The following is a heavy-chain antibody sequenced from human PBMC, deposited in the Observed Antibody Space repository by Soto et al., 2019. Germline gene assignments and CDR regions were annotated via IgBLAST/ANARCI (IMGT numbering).Heavy chain of an antibody. CDR3: ARGPNXGLYAISYHYYYMDV. Sequence: TLSLTCAVYCGSFSGYYWSWIRQPPGKGLEWIGEINHSGSTNYNPSLKSRVTISVDTSKNQFSLKLSSVTAADTAVYYCARGPNXGLYAISYHYYYMDVWGKGTTVTVSS. CDR1: CGSFSGYY. V-gene: IGHV4-34*01. J-gene: IGHJ6*03. D-gene: IGHD2-8*01. CDR2: INHSGST.